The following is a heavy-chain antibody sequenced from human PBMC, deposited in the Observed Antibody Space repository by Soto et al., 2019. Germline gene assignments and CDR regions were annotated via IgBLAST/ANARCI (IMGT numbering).Heavy chain of an antibody. CDR3: ARSPFLECN. CDR1: GFTFSSYE. Sequence: GGSLRLSCAASGFTFSSYEMNWVRQAPGKGLEWVSYIGFSGSTKYYADSVKGRFTISRDNAKNSLFLQMNSLRAEDTAVYYCARSPFLECNWAQGTLVTVSS. J-gene: IGHJ4*02. D-gene: IGHD3-3*02. CDR2: IGFSGSTK. V-gene: IGHV3-48*03.